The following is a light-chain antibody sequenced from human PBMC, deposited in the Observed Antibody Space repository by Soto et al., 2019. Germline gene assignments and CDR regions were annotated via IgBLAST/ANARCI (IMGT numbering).Light chain of an antibody. CDR2: GAS. V-gene: IGKV3-15*01. CDR3: QQYNHWPRT. CDR1: QRISSN. Sequence: ESVLTQSPGTLSLSPGERATLSCRASQRISSNLAWYQQKPGQAPRLLIYGASTRATDIPARFSGSGSGTEFTLTISSLQSEDSGVYYCQQYNHWPRTFGQGTKVDI. J-gene: IGKJ1*01.